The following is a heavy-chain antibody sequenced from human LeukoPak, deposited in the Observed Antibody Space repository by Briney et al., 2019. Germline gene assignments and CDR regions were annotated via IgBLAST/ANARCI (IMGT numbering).Heavy chain of an antibody. Sequence: SETLSLTCTVSGGSISSSSYYWGWIRQPPGKGLEWIGEINHSGSTNYNPSLKSRVTISVDTSKNQFSLKLSSVTAADTAVYYCARGPIAAADRRFQHWGQGTLVTVSS. V-gene: IGHV4-39*07. J-gene: IGHJ1*01. CDR3: ARGPIAAADRRFQH. CDR1: GGSISSSSYY. CDR2: INHSGST. D-gene: IGHD6-13*01.